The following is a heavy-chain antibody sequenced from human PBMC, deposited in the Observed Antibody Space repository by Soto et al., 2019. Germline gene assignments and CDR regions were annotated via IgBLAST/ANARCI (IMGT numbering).Heavy chain of an antibody. CDR1: GYTFTSYD. CDR3: ARGLEPLGDAFDI. V-gene: IGHV1-8*01. D-gene: IGHD1-1*01. Sequence: GASVKVSCKASGYTFTSYDINWVLQATGQGLEWMGWMNPNSGNTGYAQKFQGRVTMTRNTSISTAYMELSSLRSEDTAVYYCARGLEPLGDAFDIWGQGTMVTVSS. J-gene: IGHJ3*02. CDR2: MNPNSGNT.